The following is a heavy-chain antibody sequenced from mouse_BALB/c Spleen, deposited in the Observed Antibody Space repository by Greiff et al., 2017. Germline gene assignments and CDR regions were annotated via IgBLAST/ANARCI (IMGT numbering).Heavy chain of an antibody. CDR3: ARSEGSGYLDY. J-gene: IGHJ2*01. CDR1: GYSITSDYA. D-gene: IGHD3-1*01. CDR2: ISYSGST. V-gene: IGHV3-2*02. Sequence: DVQLQESGPGLVKPSQSLSLTCTVTGYSITSDYAWNWIRQFPGNKLEWMGYISYSGSTSYNPSLKSRISITRDTSKNQFFLQLNSVTTEDTATYYCARSEGSGYLDYWGQGTTLTVSS.